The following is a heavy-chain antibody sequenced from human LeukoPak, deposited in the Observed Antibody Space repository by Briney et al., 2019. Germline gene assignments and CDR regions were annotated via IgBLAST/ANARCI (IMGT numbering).Heavy chain of an antibody. Sequence: GGSLRLSCAASGFTFGVYGMTWVRQAPGKGLEWVSAITGSGGTTFYADSVKGRFTISRDNSKNTLYLQMNSLRAEDTAIYYCAKRSDSNAYKDFDHWGQGTLVTVSS. CDR3: AKRSDSNAYKDFDH. CDR1: GFTFGVYG. V-gene: IGHV3-23*01. J-gene: IGHJ4*02. D-gene: IGHD4-11*01. CDR2: ITGSGGTT.